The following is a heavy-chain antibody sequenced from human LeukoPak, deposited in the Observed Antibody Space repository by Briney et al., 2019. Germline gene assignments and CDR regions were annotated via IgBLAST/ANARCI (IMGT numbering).Heavy chain of an antibody. J-gene: IGHJ4*02. D-gene: IGHD3-3*01. V-gene: IGHV3-21*01. CDR1: GFTFSSYS. CDR2: ISSSSSYI. Sequence: GGSLRLSCAASGFTFSSYSMNWVRQAPGKGLEWVSSISSSSSYIYYADSVKGRFTISRDNAKNSLYLQMNSLRAEDTAVYYCARDPEWLLYRYLDYWGQGTLVTVSS. CDR3: ARDPEWLLYRYLDY.